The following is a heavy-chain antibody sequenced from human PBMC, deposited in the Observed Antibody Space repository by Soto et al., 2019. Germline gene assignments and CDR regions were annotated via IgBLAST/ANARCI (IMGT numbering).Heavy chain of an antibody. CDR2: ISSSSSTI. J-gene: IGHJ6*02. D-gene: IGHD4-4*01. CDR1: GFTFSSYS. V-gene: IGHV3-48*02. Sequence: EVQLVESGGGLVQPGGSLRLSCAASGFTFSSYSMNWVRQAPGKGLEWVSYISSSSSTIYYADSVKGRFTISRDNAKNSLYLQMNSLRDEHTAVYYCARGGNLPYYYYGMDVWGQGTTVTVSS. CDR3: ARGGNLPYYYYGMDV.